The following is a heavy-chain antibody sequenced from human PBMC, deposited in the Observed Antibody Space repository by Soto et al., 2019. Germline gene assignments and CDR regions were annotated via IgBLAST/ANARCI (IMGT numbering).Heavy chain of an antibody. J-gene: IGHJ5*02. CDR3: AREYCSSTNCSFWFDP. CDR1: GYTFTTYG. CDR2: ISAYNGNT. Sequence: VASVKVSCKASGYTFTTYGISWVRQAPGQGLEWMGWISAYNGNTNYAQKLQGRVTMTTDTSTSTAYMELRSLRSDDTAVYYCAREYCSSTNCSFWFDPWGQGTLVTVSS. V-gene: IGHV1-18*01. D-gene: IGHD2-2*01.